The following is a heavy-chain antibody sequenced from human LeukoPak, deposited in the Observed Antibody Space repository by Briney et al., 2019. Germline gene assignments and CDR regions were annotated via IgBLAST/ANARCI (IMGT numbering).Heavy chain of an antibody. CDR2: ISGSGGST. Sequence: GGSLRLSCAASGFTFSSYAMSWVRQAPGKGLEWVSAISGSGGSTYYADSVKSRFTISRDNSKNTLYLQMNSLRAEDTAVYYCAKGGAPRRDFDYWGQGTLVTVSS. J-gene: IGHJ4*02. V-gene: IGHV3-23*01. D-gene: IGHD4/OR15-4a*01. CDR1: GFTFSSYA. CDR3: AKGGAPRRDFDY.